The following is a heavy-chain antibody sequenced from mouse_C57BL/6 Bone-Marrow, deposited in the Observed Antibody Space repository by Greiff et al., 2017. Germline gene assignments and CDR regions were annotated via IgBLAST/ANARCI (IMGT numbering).Heavy chain of an antibody. V-gene: IGHV8-8*01. CDR1: GFSLSTFGMG. J-gene: IGHJ4*01. D-gene: IGHD2-3*01. Sequence: QVTLKVSGPGILQPSQTLSLSCSFSGFSLSTFGMGVGWIRQPSGKGLEWLAHIWWDDDKYYNPALKSRHTISKDTSKNQVFLKIALVDTADTATYYCARIGWLPYYYAMDYWGQGTSVTVSS. CDR2: IWWDDDK. CDR3: ARIGWLPYYYAMDY.